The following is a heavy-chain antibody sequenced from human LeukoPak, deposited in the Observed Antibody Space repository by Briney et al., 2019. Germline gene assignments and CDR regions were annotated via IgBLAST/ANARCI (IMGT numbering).Heavy chain of an antibody. J-gene: IGHJ4*02. Sequence: GGSLRLSCAASGFTFSSYSMNWVRQAPVRGLEWVANIKPDGSEIYYVDSVKGRFTISRDNAKNAVYLHMNSLRPEDTAVYYCARDSSYGYLVYWGQGTLVTVSS. CDR1: GFTFSSYS. CDR2: IKPDGSEI. CDR3: ARDSSYGYLVY. D-gene: IGHD5-18*01. V-gene: IGHV3-7*01.